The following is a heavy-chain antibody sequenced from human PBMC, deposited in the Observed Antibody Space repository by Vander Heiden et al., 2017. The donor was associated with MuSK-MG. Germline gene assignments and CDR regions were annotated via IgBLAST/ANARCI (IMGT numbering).Heavy chain of an antibody. CDR1: GGSFRGYY. D-gene: IGHD6-19*01. J-gene: IGHJ4*02. Sequence: QVQLQQWGAGLLKPSEPLSLTCAVYGGSFRGYYWIWIRPPPGKGMEWIGEINQSGSTNYTPSLKSRVTISVDTSKNQFSLKLSAVTAADTAVYYCARVLSGWGFDSWGQGTLVTVSS. V-gene: IGHV4-34*01. CDR2: INQSGST. CDR3: ARVLSGWGFDS.